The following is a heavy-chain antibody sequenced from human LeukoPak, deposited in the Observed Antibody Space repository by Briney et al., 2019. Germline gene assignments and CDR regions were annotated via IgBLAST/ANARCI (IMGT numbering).Heavy chain of an antibody. J-gene: IGHJ4*02. Sequence: PGGSLRLSCAASGFTFSSYAMSWVRQAPGKGLEWVSAISGSGGSTCYADSVKGRFTISRDNSKNTLYLQMNSLRAEDTAVYYCAKMFSGGAIRVSAFDYWGQGTLVTVSS. CDR2: ISGSGGST. CDR1: GFTFSSYA. CDR3: AKMFSGGAIRVSAFDY. D-gene: IGHD3-16*02. V-gene: IGHV3-23*01.